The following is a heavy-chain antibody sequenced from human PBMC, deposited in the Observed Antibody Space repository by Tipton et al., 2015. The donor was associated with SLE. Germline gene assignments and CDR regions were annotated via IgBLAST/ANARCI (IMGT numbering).Heavy chain of an antibody. CDR3: ARRGGIAVAGRWFDP. Sequence: LRLSCTVSGGSINSSTSYWGWIRQPPGKGLEWIGSIYYSGSTYYNPSPKSRVTISVDSSKSQFSLKMRSVIAADTAVYYCARRGGIAVAGRWFDPWGQGTLVTVSS. CDR1: GGSINSSTSY. D-gene: IGHD6-19*01. CDR2: IYYSGST. V-gene: IGHV4-39*07. J-gene: IGHJ5*02.